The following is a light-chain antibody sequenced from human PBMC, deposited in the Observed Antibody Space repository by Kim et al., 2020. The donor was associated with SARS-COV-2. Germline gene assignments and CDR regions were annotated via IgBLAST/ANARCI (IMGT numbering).Light chain of an antibody. Sequence: DIQMTQSPSTLSASVGDRVTITCRASQSISSWLAWYQQKPGKAPKLLIYKASSLESGVPSRFSGSGSGTEFTLTISSLQPDDFATYYCQQYNSYSGYTFGQGTKAGD. V-gene: IGKV1-5*03. CDR3: QQYNSYSGYT. CDR1: QSISSW. CDR2: KAS. J-gene: IGKJ2*01.